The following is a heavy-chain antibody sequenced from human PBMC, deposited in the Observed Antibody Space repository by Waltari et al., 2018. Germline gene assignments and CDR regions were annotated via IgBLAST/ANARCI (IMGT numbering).Heavy chain of an antibody. CDR1: GFTFSSYT. Sequence: QVQLVESGGGVVQPGRSLRLSCAASGFTFSSYTMHWVRQAPGKGLEWVAVISYDGSNKYYADSVKGRFTISRDNPKNTLYLQMNSLRAEDTAVYYCARDSRGTWNFDHWGQGTLVTVSS. CDR2: ISYDGSNK. D-gene: IGHD1-1*01. CDR3: ARDSRGTWNFDH. J-gene: IGHJ4*02. V-gene: IGHV3-30-3*01.